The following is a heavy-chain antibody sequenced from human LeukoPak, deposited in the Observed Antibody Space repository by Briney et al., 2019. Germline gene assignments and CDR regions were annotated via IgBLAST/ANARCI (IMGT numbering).Heavy chain of an antibody. CDR3: ARRDSSWYQGGYYYYYMDV. CDR1: GGSISSYY. CDR2: IYYSGST. V-gene: IGHV4-59*08. Sequence: SETLSLTCTVSGGSISSYYWSWIRQPPEKGLEWIGYIYYSGSTNYNPSLKSRVTISVDTSKNQFSLKLSSVTAADTAVYYCARRDSSWYQGGYYYYYMDVWGKGTTVTVSS. J-gene: IGHJ6*03. D-gene: IGHD6-13*01.